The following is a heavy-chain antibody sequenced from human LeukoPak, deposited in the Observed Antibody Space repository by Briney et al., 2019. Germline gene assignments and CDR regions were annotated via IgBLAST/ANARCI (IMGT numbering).Heavy chain of an antibody. V-gene: IGHV3-23*01. D-gene: IGHD2-21*01. CDR1: GFTFNSCA. CDR3: AKYSTRLLYYFDY. Sequence: GGSLRLSCAASGFTFNSCAMSWVRQAPGKGLEWVSGISGSGGSTYYADSVKGRFTISRDNPKNTLYLQMNSLRAEDTAKYYCAKYSTRLLYYFDYWGQGTLVTVSS. J-gene: IGHJ4*02. CDR2: ISGSGGST.